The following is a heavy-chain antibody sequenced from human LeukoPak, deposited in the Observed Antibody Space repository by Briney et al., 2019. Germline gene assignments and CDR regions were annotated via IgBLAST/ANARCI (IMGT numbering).Heavy chain of an antibody. CDR3: ARVVAGTPEYFQH. CDR1: GYIFTNYW. D-gene: IGHD6-19*01. Sequence: GESLKISCKGSGYIFTNYWIGWVRQMPGKGLEWMGIIYPGDSGTRYSPSFQGQVAISADKSISTAYLQWSSLKASDTAMYYCARVVAGTPEYFQHWGQGTLVTVSS. V-gene: IGHV5-51*01. CDR2: IYPGDSGT. J-gene: IGHJ1*01.